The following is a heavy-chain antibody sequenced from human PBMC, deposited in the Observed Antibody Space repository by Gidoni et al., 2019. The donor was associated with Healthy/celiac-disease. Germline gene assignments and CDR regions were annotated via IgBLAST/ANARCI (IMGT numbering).Heavy chain of an antibody. Sequence: QVQLVQSGAEVKKPGSSVKVSCKASGGTFSSYAISWVRQAPGQGLEWMGGIIPIFGTANYAQKFQGRVTITADESTSTAYMELSSLRSEDTAVYYCARDIRYDYVWGSQTYYYYGMDVWGQGTTVTVSS. V-gene: IGHV1-69*01. CDR3: ARDIRYDYVWGSQTYYYYGMDV. CDR2: IIPIFGTA. D-gene: IGHD3-16*01. J-gene: IGHJ6*02. CDR1: GGTFSSYA.